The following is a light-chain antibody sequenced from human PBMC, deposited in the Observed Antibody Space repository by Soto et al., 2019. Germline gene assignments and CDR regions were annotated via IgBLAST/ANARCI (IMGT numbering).Light chain of an antibody. Sequence: DIQMTQSPSSVSASVGDRVTITCRASQGISRWLAWYQQKPGKAPTLLIYAASSLQSGGPSRFSGSGSGTDFPLTISSLQPEDFATYYCQQANSFPSVFTFGPGTKVDIK. J-gene: IGKJ3*01. CDR3: QQANSFPSVFT. V-gene: IGKV1-12*02. CDR2: AAS. CDR1: QGISRW.